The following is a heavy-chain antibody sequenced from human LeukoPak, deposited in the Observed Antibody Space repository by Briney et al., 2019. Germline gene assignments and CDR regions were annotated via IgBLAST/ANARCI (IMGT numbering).Heavy chain of an antibody. CDR2: IIPIFGTA. D-gene: IGHD5-18*01. V-gene: IGHV1-69*05. J-gene: IGHJ3*02. Sequence: SVKVSCKASGGTFSSYAISWVRQAPGQGLEWMGRIIPIFGTANYAQKFQGRVTITTDESTSTAYMELSSLRSEDTAVYYCARKGSGYSYGLSDAFDIWGQGTIVTVSS. CDR1: GGTFSSYA. CDR3: ARKGSGYSYGLSDAFDI.